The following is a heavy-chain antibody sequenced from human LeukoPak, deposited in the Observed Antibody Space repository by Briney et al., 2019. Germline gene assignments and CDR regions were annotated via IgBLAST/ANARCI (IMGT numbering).Heavy chain of an antibody. CDR2: ISPYNGNS. V-gene: IGHV1-18*01. CDR1: GYTFTSYG. CDR3: ARVRYYYDSSGYYFDSGFDY. D-gene: IGHD3-22*01. J-gene: IGHJ4*02. Sequence: ASVKVSCKASGYTFTSYGISWVRQAPGQGLEWMGWISPYNGNSNYAQKLQGRVTMTTDTSTSTAYMELRSLRSDDTAAYYCARVRYYYDSSGYYFDSGFDYWGQGTLVTVSS.